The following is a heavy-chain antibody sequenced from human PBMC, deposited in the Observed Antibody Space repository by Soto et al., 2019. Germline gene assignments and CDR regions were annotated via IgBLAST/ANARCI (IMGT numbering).Heavy chain of an antibody. J-gene: IGHJ6*02. CDR3: ARHGFGSLHGLVDV. CDR1: GGSITNYY. Sequence: QVQLQESGPGLVKPSETLSLTCTVSGGSITNYYCSWFRQPPGKGLEWIGYIQYNGYSAYNLSLKRRVTMSMDKSKTQFSLMLESVTATDTAVYYCARHGFGSLHGLVDVWGQGPTVIVSS. V-gene: IGHV4-59*08. D-gene: IGHD3-10*01. CDR2: IQYNGYS.